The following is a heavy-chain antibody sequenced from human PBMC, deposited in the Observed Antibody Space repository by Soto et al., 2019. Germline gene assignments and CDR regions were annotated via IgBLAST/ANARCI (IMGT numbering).Heavy chain of an antibody. J-gene: IGHJ4*02. Sequence: SVKVSCKASGGTFSSYAISWVRQAPGQGLEWMGRIIPILGIANYAQKFQGRVTITADKSTSTAYMELSSLRSEDTAVYYCARDPQYDSSGYYPYWGQGTLVTVSS. D-gene: IGHD3-22*01. CDR3: ARDPQYDSSGYYPY. CDR2: IIPILGIA. V-gene: IGHV1-69*04. CDR1: GGTFSSYA.